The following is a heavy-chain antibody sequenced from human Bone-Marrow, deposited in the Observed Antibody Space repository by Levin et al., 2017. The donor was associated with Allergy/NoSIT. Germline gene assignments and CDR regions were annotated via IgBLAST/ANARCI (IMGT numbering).Heavy chain of an antibody. CDR1: GFTFSDYY. Sequence: PSETLSLTCAASGFTFSDYYMSWIRQAPGKGLEWVSYISSSGSTIYYADSVKGRFTISRDNAKNSLYLQMNSLRAEDTAVYYCASNIVVVVAATYDAFDIWGQGTMVTVSS. CDR3: ASNIVVVVAATYDAFDI. J-gene: IGHJ3*02. CDR2: ISSSGSTI. V-gene: IGHV3-11*01. D-gene: IGHD2-15*01.